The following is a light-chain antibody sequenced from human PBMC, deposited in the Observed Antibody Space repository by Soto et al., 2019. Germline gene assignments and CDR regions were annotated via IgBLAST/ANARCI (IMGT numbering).Light chain of an antibody. CDR3: AAWDDSLSGWV. CDR2: SNN. CDR1: SSNIGSNY. J-gene: IGLJ3*02. Sequence: QSVPTQPPSASGTPGQRVTISCSGSSSNIGSNYVYWYHHLPGTAPKLLIYSNNQRPSGVPDRFSASKSGTSASLAISGLQSEDEADYYCAAWDDSLSGWVFGGGTKLTVL. V-gene: IGLV1-47*02.